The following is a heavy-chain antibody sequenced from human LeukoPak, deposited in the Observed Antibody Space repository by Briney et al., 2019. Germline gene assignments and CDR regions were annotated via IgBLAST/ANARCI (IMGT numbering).Heavy chain of an antibody. CDR1: GFTFSSYA. J-gene: IGHJ4*02. CDR2: ISGSGGST. D-gene: IGHD3-22*01. CDR3: AKRMGAYYYDSSGYEPLDY. Sequence: QPGGSLRLSCAASGFTFSSYAMSWVRQAPGKGLEWVSAISGSGGSTYYADSVKGRFTISRDNSKNTLYLQMNSLRAEDTAVYYCAKRMGAYYYDSSGYEPLDYWGQGTLVTVSS. V-gene: IGHV3-23*01.